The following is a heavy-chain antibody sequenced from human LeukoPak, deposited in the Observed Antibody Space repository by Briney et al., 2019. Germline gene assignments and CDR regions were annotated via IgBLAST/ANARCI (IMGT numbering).Heavy chain of an antibody. D-gene: IGHD4-17*01. CDR3: ARVGARQILEY. CDR2: IKQDGGEK. V-gene: IGHV3-7*01. Sequence: GGSLRLSCAASEFTFSSYWMSWVRQAPGKGLEWVANIKQDGGEKYYLDSAKGRFTVSRDNAKNSLYLQMSSLRAEDTAVYYCARVGARQILEYWGQGTLVTVSS. CDR1: EFTFSSYW. J-gene: IGHJ4*02.